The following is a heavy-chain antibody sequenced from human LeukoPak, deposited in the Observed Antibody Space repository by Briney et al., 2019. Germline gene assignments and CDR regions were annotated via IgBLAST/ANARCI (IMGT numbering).Heavy chain of an antibody. CDR1: GGTFSSYA. CDR2: IIPIFGTA. V-gene: IGHV1-69*13. CDR3: ARMNPVVPAAAPFDY. J-gene: IGHJ4*02. D-gene: IGHD2-2*01. Sequence: ASVKVSCKASGGTFSSYAISWVRQAPGQGLEWMGGIIPIFGTANYAQKFQGRVTITADESTSTAYMELSSLRSEDTTVYYCARMNPVVPAAAPFDYWGQGTLVTVSS.